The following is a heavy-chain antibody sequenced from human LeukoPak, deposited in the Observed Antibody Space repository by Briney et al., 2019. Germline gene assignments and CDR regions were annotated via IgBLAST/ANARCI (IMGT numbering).Heavy chain of an antibody. Sequence: GGSLRLSCAASGFTFSSYWMSWVRQAPGKGLEWVANIKQDGSEKYYVDSVKGRFTISRDNAKNSLYLQMNSLRAEDTAVYYCARDDIVATSDAFDIWGQGTMVTVSS. CDR1: GFTFSSYW. CDR2: IKQDGSEK. V-gene: IGHV3-7*01. CDR3: ARDDIVATSDAFDI. J-gene: IGHJ3*02. D-gene: IGHD5-12*01.